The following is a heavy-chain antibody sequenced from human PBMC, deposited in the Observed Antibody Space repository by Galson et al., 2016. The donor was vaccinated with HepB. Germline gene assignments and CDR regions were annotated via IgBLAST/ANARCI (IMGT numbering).Heavy chain of an antibody. Sequence: SETLSLTCTVSGYSISSGYYWGWIRQPPGKGLQWIGSISDRGNTYYGPSFQSRVTISRDTSKNQFSLQLTSVTAADTAVYYCARVQTGSQFDHWGQGTLVTVSS. V-gene: IGHV4-38-2*02. CDR3: ARVQTGSQFDH. CDR2: ISDRGNT. D-gene: IGHD1-26*01. CDR1: GYSISSGYY. J-gene: IGHJ4*02.